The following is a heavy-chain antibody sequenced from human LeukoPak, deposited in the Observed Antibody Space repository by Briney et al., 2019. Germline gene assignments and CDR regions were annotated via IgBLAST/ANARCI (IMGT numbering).Heavy chain of an antibody. V-gene: IGHV1-18*01. Sequence: ASVKVSCKASGYTFTSYGINWVRQAPGQGLEWMGWISAYNKRNYAQKFQGRVTMTTDTSTSTAYMELRNLRSDDTAVYYCARVSAPPDYGDYVSENWFDPWGQGALVTVSS. CDR2: ISAYNKR. J-gene: IGHJ5*02. D-gene: IGHD4-17*01. CDR3: ARVSAPPDYGDYVSENWFDP. CDR1: GYTFTSYG.